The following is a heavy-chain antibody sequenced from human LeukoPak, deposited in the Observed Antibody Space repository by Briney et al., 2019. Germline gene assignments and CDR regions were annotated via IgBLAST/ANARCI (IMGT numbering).Heavy chain of an antibody. CDR1: GDSVSSNSAA. CDR2: TYYRSKWYN. Sequence: SQTLSLTCAISGDSVSSNSAAWNWIRQSPSRGLEWLGRTYYRSKWYNDYAVSVKSRITINPDTSKNQFSLQLNSVTPEDTAVYYCARDLTNMVRGVIYYGVDVWGQGTTVTVSS. V-gene: IGHV6-1*01. J-gene: IGHJ6*02. CDR3: ARDLTNMVRGVIYYGVDV. D-gene: IGHD3-10*01.